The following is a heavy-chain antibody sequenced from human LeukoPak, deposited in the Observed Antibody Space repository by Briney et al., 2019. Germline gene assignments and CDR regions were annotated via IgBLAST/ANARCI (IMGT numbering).Heavy chain of an antibody. V-gene: IGHV4-59*08. CDR1: GGSISSYY. CDR3: ARGLTGYPLDY. CDR2: IYYSGST. D-gene: IGHD3-9*01. Sequence: ASETLSLTCTVSGGSISSYYWSWIRQPPGKGLEWIGYIYYSGSTNYNPSLKSRVTISVDTSKNQFSLKLSSVTAADTAVYYCARGLTGYPLDYWGQGTLVTVPS. J-gene: IGHJ4*02.